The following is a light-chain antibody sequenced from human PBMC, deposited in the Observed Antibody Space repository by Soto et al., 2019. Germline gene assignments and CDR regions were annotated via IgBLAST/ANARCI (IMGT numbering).Light chain of an antibody. Sequence: EIVITHSPPTLSVSTGERAPLSCSPRQTFTKSYLAWYQQKPGQAPRLLMFRTCNRATGIPARFSGSGSGTDFTLTISGLEPEDFALYFCEQRNNWPPTFGGGTKVE. CDR2: RTC. CDR3: EQRNNWPPT. V-gene: IGKV3-11*01. J-gene: IGKJ4*02. CDR1: QTFTKSY.